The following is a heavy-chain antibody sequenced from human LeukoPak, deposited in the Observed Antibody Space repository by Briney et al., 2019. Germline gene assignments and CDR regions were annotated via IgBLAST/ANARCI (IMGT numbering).Heavy chain of an antibody. V-gene: IGHV3-30*18. J-gene: IGHJ6*02. D-gene: IGHD5-12*01. CDR1: GFTFSSYG. CDR3: AKDIRVVATILSNYYYYYGMDV. CDR2: ISYDGSNK. Sequence: RPGGSLRLSCAASGFTFSSYGMHWVRQAPGKGLEWVAVISYDGSNKYYADSVKGRFTISRDNSKNTLYLQMNSLRAEDTAVYYCAKDIRVVATILSNYYYYYGMDVWGQGTTVTVS.